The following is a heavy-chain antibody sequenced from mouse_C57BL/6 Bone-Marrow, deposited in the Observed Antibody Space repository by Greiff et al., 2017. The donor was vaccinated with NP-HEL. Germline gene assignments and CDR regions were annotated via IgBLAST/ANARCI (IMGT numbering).Heavy chain of an antibody. V-gene: IGHV1-18*01. Sequence: EVQLQQSGPELVKPGASVKIPCKASGYTFTDYNMDWVKQSHGKSLEWIGDINPNNGGTIYNQKFKGKATLTVDKSSSTAYMELRSLTSEDTAVYYCARWGLIWDPYWYFDVWGTGTTVTVSS. CDR2: INPNNGGT. D-gene: IGHD1-1*02. J-gene: IGHJ1*03. CDR3: ARWGLIWDPYWYFDV. CDR1: GYTFTDYN.